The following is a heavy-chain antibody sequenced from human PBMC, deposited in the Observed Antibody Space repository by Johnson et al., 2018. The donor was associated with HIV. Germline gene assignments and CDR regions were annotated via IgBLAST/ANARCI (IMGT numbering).Heavy chain of an antibody. CDR2: ISSNGIGT. CDR3: ARSRGPMRKDAFDM. D-gene: IGHD3-10*01. J-gene: IGHJ3*02. Sequence: VQLVESGGGLVQPGGSLRLSCAVSGFTFSNFAMHWVRQAPGKGLEYVSAISSNGIGTYYANSVDGRFTISRDNDKNTLYLEMGSLRVEDMAVYYCARSRGPMRKDAFDMGGQGTKVTVSS. CDR1: GFTFSNFA. V-gene: IGHV3-64*01.